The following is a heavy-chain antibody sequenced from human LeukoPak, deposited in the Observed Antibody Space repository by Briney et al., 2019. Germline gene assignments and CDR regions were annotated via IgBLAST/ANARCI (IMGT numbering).Heavy chain of an antibody. CDR1: GGTFSSYA. CDR3: AEENDYGDY. D-gene: IGHD2/OR15-2a*01. Sequence: ASVKVSCKASGGTFSSYAISWVRQAPGQGLEWMGRIIPIFGTANYAQKFQGRVTITTDESTSTAYMELSSLRSEDTAVSYCAEENDYGDYWGQGTLVTVSS. J-gene: IGHJ4*02. V-gene: IGHV1-69*05. CDR2: IIPIFGTA.